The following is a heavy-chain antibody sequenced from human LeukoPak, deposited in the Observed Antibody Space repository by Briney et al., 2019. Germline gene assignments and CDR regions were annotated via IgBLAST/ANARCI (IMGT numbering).Heavy chain of an antibody. V-gene: IGHV3-23*01. CDR2: ISGSGGST. J-gene: IGHJ6*02. CDR3: AKDREIQLWKPYGMDV. CDR1: GFTFSSYA. Sequence: PGGSLRLSCAASGFTFSSYAMSWVRQAPGKGLEWVSAISGSGGSTYYADSVKGRFTISRDNSKNTLYLQMNSLRAEDTAVYYCAKDREIQLWKPYGMDVWGQGTTVTVSS. D-gene: IGHD5-18*01.